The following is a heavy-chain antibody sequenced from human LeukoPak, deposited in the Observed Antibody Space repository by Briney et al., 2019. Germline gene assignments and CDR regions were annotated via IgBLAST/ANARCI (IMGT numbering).Heavy chain of an antibody. V-gene: IGHV1-18*01. CDR1: GYTFTSYG. CDR3: ATSSARYSGGWGPGRYGLSFFDY. Sequence: GASVRVSCKASGYTFTSYGISWVRQAPGQGLEWMGWISAYNGNTNYAQKLQGRVTMTTDTSTSTAYMELRSLRSDDTAVYYCATSSARYSGGWGPGRYGLSFFDYWGQGTLVTVSS. J-gene: IGHJ4*02. D-gene: IGHD6-19*01. CDR2: ISAYNGNT.